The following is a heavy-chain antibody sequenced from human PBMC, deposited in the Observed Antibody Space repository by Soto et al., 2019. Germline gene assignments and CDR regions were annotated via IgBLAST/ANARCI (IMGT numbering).Heavy chain of an antibody. CDR1: GITSTTYA. J-gene: IGHJ5*02. CDR3: ARAISGYVT. Sequence: QVQLVQSGAEVKKPGASVKVSCKASGITSTTYAIHWVRQAPGQGLEWMGWINTGNGTTRYSQRFLGRVSLTTDTSASTASMDLSSLTSEDTAVYYCARAISGYVTWGQGTLITVSS. V-gene: IGHV1-3*04. D-gene: IGHD5-12*01. CDR2: INTGNGTT.